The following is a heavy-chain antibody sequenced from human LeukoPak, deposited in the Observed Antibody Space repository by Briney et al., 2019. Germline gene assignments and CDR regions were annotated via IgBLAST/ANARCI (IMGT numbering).Heavy chain of an antibody. D-gene: IGHD3-10*01. V-gene: IGHV1-46*03. CDR1: GYTFTSYY. CDR2: INPSGGST. CDR3: ARDYYGSGSYQYYYYYYMDV. Sequence: ASVKVSCKASGYTFTSYYMHWVRQAPGQGLEWMGIINPSGGSTSYAQKFQGRVTMTWDTSTSTVYMELSSLRSEDTAVYYCARDYYGSGSYQYYYYYYMDVWGKGTTVTVSS. J-gene: IGHJ6*03.